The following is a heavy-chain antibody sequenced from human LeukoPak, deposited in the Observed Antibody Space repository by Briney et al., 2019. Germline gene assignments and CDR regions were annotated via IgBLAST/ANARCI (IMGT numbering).Heavy chain of an antibody. D-gene: IGHD2-2*01. J-gene: IGHJ4*02. CDR3: AKDKATYRAEGVFES. CDR2: IRYDGNDK. V-gene: IGHV3-30*02. Sequence: GGSLRLSCAASGFTFNSYGIHWVRQAPGKGLEWVTFIRYDGNDKYYADSVKGRFSISRDNSKNTLYLQMNSLRDEDTAVYYCAKDKATYRAEGVFESWGQGALVTVSS. CDR1: GFTFNSYG.